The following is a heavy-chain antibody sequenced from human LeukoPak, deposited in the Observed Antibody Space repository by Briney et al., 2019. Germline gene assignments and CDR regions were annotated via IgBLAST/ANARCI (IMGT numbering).Heavy chain of an antibody. CDR1: GGSISSGSYY. Sequence: SQTLSLTCTVSGGSISSGSYYWSWIRRPAGKGLEWIGRIYTSGSTNYNPSLKSRVAISVDTSKNQFSLKLSSVTAADTAVYYCASQRPKNVLRFLEWGGGNFDIWGQGTMVTVSS. CDR3: ASQRPKNVLRFLEWGGGNFDI. V-gene: IGHV4-61*02. D-gene: IGHD3-3*01. CDR2: IYTSGST. J-gene: IGHJ3*02.